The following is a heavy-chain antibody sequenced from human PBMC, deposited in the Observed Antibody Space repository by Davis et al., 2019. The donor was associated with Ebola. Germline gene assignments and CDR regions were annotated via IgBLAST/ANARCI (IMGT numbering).Heavy chain of an antibody. CDR2: IKSKTDGGTT. CDR3: TTGWGSSWYYSDY. CDR1: GFTFSNAW. V-gene: IGHV3-15*07. Sequence: PGGSLRLSCAASGFTFSNAWMNWVRQAPGKGLEWVGRIKSKTDGGTTDYAAPVKGRFTISRDDSKNTLYLQMNSLKTEDTAVYYCTTGWGSSWYYSDYWGQGTLVTVSS. D-gene: IGHD6-13*01. J-gene: IGHJ4*02.